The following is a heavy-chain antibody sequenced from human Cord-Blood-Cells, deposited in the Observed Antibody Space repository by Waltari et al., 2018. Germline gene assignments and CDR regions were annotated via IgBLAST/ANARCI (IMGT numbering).Heavy chain of an antibody. Sequence: QVQLQESGPGLVTPSETLSLTCTVSGGSISSHYWSWIRQPPGKGLEWIGYIYYSGSTNYNPSLKSRVTISVDTSKNQFSLKLSSVTAADRAVYYCARVTGTRGYWGQGTLVTVSS. J-gene: IGHJ4*02. D-gene: IGHD1-7*01. CDR3: ARVTGTRGY. CDR2: IYYSGST. V-gene: IGHV4-59*11. CDR1: GGSISSHY.